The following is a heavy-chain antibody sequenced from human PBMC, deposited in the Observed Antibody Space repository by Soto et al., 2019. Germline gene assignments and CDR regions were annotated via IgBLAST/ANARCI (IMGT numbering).Heavy chain of an antibody. CDR2: IYYSGST. V-gene: IGHV4-59*08. CDR1: GGSISSYY. J-gene: IGHJ5*02. CDR3: ASLPIGYSSSWYEWTDGVWFDP. D-gene: IGHD6-13*01. Sequence: SETLSLTCTVSGGSISSYYWSWIRQPPGKGLEWIGYIYYSGSTNYNPSLKSRVTISVDTSKNQFSLKLSSVTAAETAVYYCASLPIGYSSSWYEWTDGVWFDPWGQGTLVTVSS.